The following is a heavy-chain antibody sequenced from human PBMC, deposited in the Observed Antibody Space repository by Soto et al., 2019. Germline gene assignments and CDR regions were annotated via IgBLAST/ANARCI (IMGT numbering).Heavy chain of an antibody. Sequence: QVQLHQWGAGLLKPSETLSLTCAVYNGPVSGYYWSWIRQPPGKGLEWIGEINHSGRTNYNPTLKSRVTISIDTSKNQFSLEVRSVTAADAAVYYCARWWKFSANFDYWGQGALVTVST. D-gene: IGHD2-15*01. CDR1: NGPVSGYY. V-gene: IGHV4-34*01. J-gene: IGHJ4*02. CDR2: INHSGRT. CDR3: ARWWKFSANFDY.